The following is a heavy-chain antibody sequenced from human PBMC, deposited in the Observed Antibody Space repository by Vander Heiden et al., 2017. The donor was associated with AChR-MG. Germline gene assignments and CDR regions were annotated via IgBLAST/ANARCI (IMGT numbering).Heavy chain of an antibody. CDR1: GYTFTSYY. V-gene: IGHV1-46*01. CDR3: ARGVIGPDTVTIHH. Sequence: QVQLVQSGAEVKKHGAAVKVSCKASGYTFTSYYMQWVRQHHGQGFEWMGIINPSGGSTSYAQKFQGRVTMTRDTSTSTVYMELSSLRSEDTAVYYCARGVIGPDTVTIHHWGQGTLVTVSS. CDR2: INPSGGST. D-gene: IGHD4-17*01. J-gene: IGHJ5*02.